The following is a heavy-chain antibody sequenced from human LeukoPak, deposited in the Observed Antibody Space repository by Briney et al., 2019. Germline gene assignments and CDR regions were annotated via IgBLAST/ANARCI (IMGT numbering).Heavy chain of an antibody. CDR3: ARSRTQGKWELLI. Sequence: GGSLRLSCEVSGFPFTLYNMNWVRQAPGKGLEWLSYISSSTNTIYYADSVKGRFTISRDNAKNSLYLQMNGLGAEDTAVYYCARSRTQGKWELLIWGQGTLVTVSS. V-gene: IGHV3-48*04. CDR2: ISSSTNTI. J-gene: IGHJ4*02. CDR1: GFPFTLYN. D-gene: IGHD1-26*01.